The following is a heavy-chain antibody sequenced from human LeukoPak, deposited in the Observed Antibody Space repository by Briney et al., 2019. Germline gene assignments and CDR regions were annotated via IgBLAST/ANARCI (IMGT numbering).Heavy chain of an antibody. D-gene: IGHD3-16*01. CDR1: GFTFSSHT. J-gene: IGHJ4*02. CDR2: ISTSSNYI. V-gene: IGHV3-21*01. Sequence: GGSLRLSCAASGFTFSSHTMSWVRQAPGKGLEWVSSISTSSNYIYYADSVKGRFTISRDNAKNSLYLQMNSLRAEDTAVYYCARAAENYGGRFDSWGQGTLVTVSS. CDR3: ARAAENYGGRFDS.